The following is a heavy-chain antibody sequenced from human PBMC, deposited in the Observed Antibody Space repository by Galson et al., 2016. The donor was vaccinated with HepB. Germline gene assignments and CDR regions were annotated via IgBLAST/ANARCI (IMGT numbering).Heavy chain of an antibody. CDR2: IVANGNTA. Sequence: SLRLSCAASGFTFSDAWMNWVRQSPGKGLEWVSSIVANGNTAYYADSVRGRFTISRDNSNGTLFLQMNSLTAEDTAAYYCAKDHLESGWPAFDYWGQGSLVTVSS. V-gene: IGHV3-23*01. J-gene: IGHJ4*02. D-gene: IGHD6-19*01. CDR3: AKDHLESGWPAFDY. CDR1: GFTFSDAW.